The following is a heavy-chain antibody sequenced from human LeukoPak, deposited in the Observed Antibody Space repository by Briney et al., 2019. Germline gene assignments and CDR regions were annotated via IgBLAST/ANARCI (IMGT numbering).Heavy chain of an antibody. Sequence: TGGSLRLSCAASGFTVSSNYMSWIRQPPGKGLEWIGEINHSGSTNYNPSLKSRVTISVDTSKNQFSLKLSSVTAADTAVYYCARGKDSSGYYYDYWGQGTLVTVSS. V-gene: IGHV4-34*01. CDR2: INHSGST. J-gene: IGHJ4*02. D-gene: IGHD3-22*01. CDR1: GFTVSSNY. CDR3: ARGKDSSGYYYDY.